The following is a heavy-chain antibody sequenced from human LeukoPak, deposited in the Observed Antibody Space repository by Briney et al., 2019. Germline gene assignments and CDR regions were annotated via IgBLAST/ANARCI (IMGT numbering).Heavy chain of an antibody. V-gene: IGHV3-21*01. CDR3: ARSWAYYDILTGLIEDAFDI. J-gene: IGHJ3*02. D-gene: IGHD3-9*01. Sequence: GGSLRLSCAASGFTFSSYSMNWVRQAPGKGLEWVSSISSSSSYIYYADSVKGRFTISRDNAENSLYLQMNSLRAEDTAVYYCARSWAYYDILTGLIEDAFDIWGQGTMVTVSS. CDR1: GFTFSSYS. CDR2: ISSSSSYI.